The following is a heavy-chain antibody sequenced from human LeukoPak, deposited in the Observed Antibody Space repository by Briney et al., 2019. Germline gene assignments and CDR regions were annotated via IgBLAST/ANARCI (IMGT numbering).Heavy chain of an antibody. V-gene: IGHV1-8*03. Sequence: ASVTVSFKASGYTFTIYDINWVRQGTGQGLEWMGWMNPNSGNTGYAQKFQGRVTITRNTSISTAYMELSGLRSEDTAVYYCARGRSTGFPYYFEYWGQGTLVTVSS. CDR3: ARGRSTGFPYYFEY. J-gene: IGHJ4*02. CDR2: MNPNSGNT. CDR1: GYTFTIYD.